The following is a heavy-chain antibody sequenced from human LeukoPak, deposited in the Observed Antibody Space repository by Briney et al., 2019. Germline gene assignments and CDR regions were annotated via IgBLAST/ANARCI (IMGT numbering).Heavy chain of an antibody. CDR3: ARAPNYYDSSGYWRLIYYFDY. Sequence: SETLSLTCAVSGYSINSFYYWSWIRQPPGKGLEWIGEINHSGSTNYNPSLKSRVTISVDTSKNQFSLKLSSVTAADTAVYYCARAPNYYDSSGYWRLIYYFDYWGQGTLVTVSS. CDR1: GYSINSFYY. D-gene: IGHD3-22*01. V-gene: IGHV4-34*01. CDR2: INHSGST. J-gene: IGHJ4*02.